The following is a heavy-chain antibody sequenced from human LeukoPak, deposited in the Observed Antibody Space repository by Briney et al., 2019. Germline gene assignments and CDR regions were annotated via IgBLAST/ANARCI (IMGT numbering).Heavy chain of an antibody. V-gene: IGHV4-59*05. CDR1: GGSISSYY. J-gene: IGHJ4*02. CDR2: IYYSGAT. D-gene: IGHD6-19*01. CDR3: ARLIPFSGWLYYFDF. Sequence: SETLSLTCTVSGGSISSYYWSWIRQPPGKGLEWIGSIYYSGATFYNPSLRSRVTISVDTSKNQFSLKLSSVTAADTAVYYCARLIPFSGWLYYFDFWGQGTLVTVSS.